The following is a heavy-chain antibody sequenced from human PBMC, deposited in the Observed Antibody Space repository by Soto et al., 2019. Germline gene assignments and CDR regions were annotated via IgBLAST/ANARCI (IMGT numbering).Heavy chain of an antibody. CDR2: IDYSGTT. J-gene: IGHJ5*02. CDR1: GGSISSYY. D-gene: IGHD3-22*01. Sequence: SETLSLTCTVSGGSISSYYWSWIRQPPGKRLEWIGYIDYSGTTNYNPSLQGRLSISVDTSKSQFSLRLSSMTAADTAVYYCARANRPITMTYLNWFDPWGQGTLVTVSS. V-gene: IGHV4-59*01. CDR3: ARANRPITMTYLNWFDP.